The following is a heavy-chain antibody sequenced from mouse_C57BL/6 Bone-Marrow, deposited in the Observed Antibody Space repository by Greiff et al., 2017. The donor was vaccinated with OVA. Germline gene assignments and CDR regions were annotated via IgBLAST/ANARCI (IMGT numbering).Heavy chain of an antibody. CDR1: GYTFTSYG. Sequence: QVQLQQPGAELVRPGTSVKLSCKASGYTFTSYGMHWVKQRPGQGLEWIGVIDPSDSYTNYNQKFKGKATLTVATSSSQAYLQLSSLPSEDSAVYYFAGAPRYYYGSSPDYWGKGTTLTVSS. CDR2: IDPSDSYT. V-gene: IGHV1-59*01. D-gene: IGHD1-1*01. CDR3: AGAPRYYYGSSPDY. J-gene: IGHJ2*01.